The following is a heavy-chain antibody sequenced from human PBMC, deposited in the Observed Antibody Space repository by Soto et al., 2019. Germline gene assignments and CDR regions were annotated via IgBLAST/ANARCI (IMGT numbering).Heavy chain of an antibody. CDR2: ISGSGGTT. J-gene: IGHJ4*02. CDR3: AKNNMGYYLDY. CDR1: GFTFSNYA. V-gene: IGHV3-23*01. Sequence: EVQVLESGGALVQPGGSLRLSCAASGFTFSNYAISWVRQAPGKGLEWVSSISGSGGTTYYADSVKGRLTLSRHNSKNTLYLQMNSLRVEDTAVYYCAKNNMGYYLDYWGQGTLVTVSS. D-gene: IGHD3-10*01.